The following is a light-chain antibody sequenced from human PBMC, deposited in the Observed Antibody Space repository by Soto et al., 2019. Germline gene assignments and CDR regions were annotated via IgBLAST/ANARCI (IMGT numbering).Light chain of an antibody. CDR3: QQYSNSPPEFT. CDR1: QSVSSNY. J-gene: IGKJ3*01. Sequence: EIVLTQSPGTLSVSPGERVTLSCRASQSVSSNYLAWYQQRPGQAPRLLIFGASYRATGIPDRFSGSESGTDFTLTISRLEHEDFAVYYCQQYSNSPPEFTFGPGTKVYSK. CDR2: GAS. V-gene: IGKV3-20*01.